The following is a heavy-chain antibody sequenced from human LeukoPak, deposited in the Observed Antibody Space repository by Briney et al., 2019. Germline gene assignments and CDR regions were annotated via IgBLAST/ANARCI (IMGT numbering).Heavy chain of an antibody. D-gene: IGHD4-17*01. CDR1: GGSISSGSYY. CDR2: IYTSGST. J-gene: IGHJ4*02. CDR3: ARGDYGSFVEY. V-gene: IGHV4-61*02. Sequence: PSETLSLTCTVSGGSISSGSYYWSWIRQPAGKGLEWIGRIYTSGSTNYNPSLKSRVTISVDTSKNQFSLKLSSVTAADTAVYYCARGDYGSFVEYWGQGTLVTVSS.